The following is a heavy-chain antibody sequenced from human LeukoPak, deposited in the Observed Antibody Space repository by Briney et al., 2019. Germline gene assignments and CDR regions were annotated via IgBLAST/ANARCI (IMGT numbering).Heavy chain of an antibody. CDR2: LKSKDDGGTK. CDR1: GFTFSSYA. J-gene: IGHJ4*02. D-gene: IGHD2-15*01. CDR3: ATYSLSWY. Sequence: GGSLRLSCAASGFTFSSYAMSWVRQAPGKGLEWVARLKSKDDGGTKDYAAPVNGRFTISRDDSKNTLYLQMNSLKTEDTAVYYCATYSLSWYWGQGTRVTVSS. V-gene: IGHV3-15*01.